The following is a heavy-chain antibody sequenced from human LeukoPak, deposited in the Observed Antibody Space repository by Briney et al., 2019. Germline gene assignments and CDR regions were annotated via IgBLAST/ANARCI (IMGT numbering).Heavy chain of an antibody. J-gene: IGHJ4*02. V-gene: IGHV3-48*01. Sequence: GGSLRLSCAASGFAFSSYSMNWVRQAPGKGLEWVSYISTSSTSIYYADSVKGRFTISRDNSKNTLYLQMNSLRAEDTAVYYCAKDAMTMVRGVKGWGYFDYWGQGTLVTVSS. CDR2: ISTSSTSI. D-gene: IGHD3-10*01. CDR3: AKDAMTMVRGVKGWGYFDY. CDR1: GFAFSSYS.